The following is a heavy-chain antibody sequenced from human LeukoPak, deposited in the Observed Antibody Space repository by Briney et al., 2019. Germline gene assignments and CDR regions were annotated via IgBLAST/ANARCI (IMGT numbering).Heavy chain of an antibody. CDR1: GFTFSTAW. CDR2: INGDGRRI. V-gene: IGHV3-74*01. CDR3: VRDLPRTSGP. D-gene: IGHD3-10*01. Sequence: GVSLRHSCVASGFTFSTAWMHWARQTPGKGLVWVSHINGDGRRINYADDVKGRFTISRDNAKNTLYLQMNSLRVEDTAVYYCVRDLPRTSGPWGQGTLVTVSS. J-gene: IGHJ5*02.